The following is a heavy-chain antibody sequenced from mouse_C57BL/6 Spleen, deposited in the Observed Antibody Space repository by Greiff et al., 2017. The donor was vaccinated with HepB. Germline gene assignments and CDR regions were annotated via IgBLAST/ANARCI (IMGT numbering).Heavy chain of an antibody. CDR3: AGFDGYSFDY. Sequence: QVQLQQSGPELVKPGASVKISCKASGYSFTSYYIHWVKQRPGQGLEWIGWIYPGSGNTKYNEKFKGKATLTADTSSSTAYMQLSSLTSEDSAVYYCAGFDGYSFDYWGQGTTLTVSS. CDR1: GYSFTSYY. CDR2: IYPGSGNT. V-gene: IGHV1-66*01. J-gene: IGHJ2*01. D-gene: IGHD2-3*01.